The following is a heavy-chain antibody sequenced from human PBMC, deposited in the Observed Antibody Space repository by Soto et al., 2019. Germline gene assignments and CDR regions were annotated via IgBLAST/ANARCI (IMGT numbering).Heavy chain of an antibody. J-gene: IGHJ4*02. CDR2: IWYDGSNK. CDR3: AREGLAAAGSLGNY. CDR1: GFTFSSYG. D-gene: IGHD6-13*01. V-gene: IGHV3-33*01. Sequence: QVQLVESGGGVVQPGRSLRLSCAASGFTFSSYGMHWVRQAPGKGLEWVAVIWYDGSNKYYADSVKGRFTIPRDNSKNTLYLQMNSLRAEDTAVYYCAREGLAAAGSLGNYWGQGTLVTVSS.